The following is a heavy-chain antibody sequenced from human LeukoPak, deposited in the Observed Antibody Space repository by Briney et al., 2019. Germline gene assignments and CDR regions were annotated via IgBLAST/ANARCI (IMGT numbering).Heavy chain of an antibody. J-gene: IGHJ4*02. V-gene: IGHV3-7*01. CDR2: MDPTGSQK. D-gene: IGHD1-1*01. CDR3: AIWTSGNY. CDR1: GFVFPTYA. Sequence: QPGGSLRLSCAASGFVFPTYAMGWVRQAPGKGLEWVANMDPTGSQKRYVDSVRGRFTISKDNPGASLYLDMHSLRAEDTAIYYCAIWTSGNYWGQGTLVTVSS.